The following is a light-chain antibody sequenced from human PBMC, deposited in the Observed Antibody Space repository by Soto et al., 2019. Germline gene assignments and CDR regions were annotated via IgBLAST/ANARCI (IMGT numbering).Light chain of an antibody. CDR3: QQSFNNPRT. CDR1: QGIAHY. Sequence: DIQMTQSPSSLSASVGDRVTITCRASQGIAHYLNWYPQKPGKAPKLLIYGASSLQSGIPSKFSGSGSGTDFTLTIRSLQPEDFATYYCQQSFNNPRTFGQGTKVEFK. CDR2: GAS. V-gene: IGKV1-39*01. J-gene: IGKJ1*01.